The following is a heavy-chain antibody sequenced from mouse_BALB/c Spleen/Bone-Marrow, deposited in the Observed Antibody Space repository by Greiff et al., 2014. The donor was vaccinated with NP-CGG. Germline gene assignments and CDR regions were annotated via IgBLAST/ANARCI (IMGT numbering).Heavy chain of an antibody. V-gene: IGHV5-17*02. CDR1: GFTFSSFG. J-gene: IGHJ2*01. CDR3: TRGGNWEDFDY. CDR2: ISSGSSTI. D-gene: IGHD4-1*01. Sequence: VQLKASGGGLVQPGGSRKLSCAASGFTFSSFGMHWVRQAPERGLEWVAYISSGSSTIFYADTVKGRFTISRDNPKNTLFLQMTSLRSEDTAMYYCTRGGNWEDFDYWGQGTTLTVSS.